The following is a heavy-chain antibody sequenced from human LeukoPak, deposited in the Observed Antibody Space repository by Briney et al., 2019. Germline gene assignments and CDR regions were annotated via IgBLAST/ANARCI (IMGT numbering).Heavy chain of an antibody. D-gene: IGHD2-2*01. J-gene: IGHJ4*02. CDR2: INPRDGST. V-gene: IGHV1-46*01. Sequence: GASVKVSCNASGYTFTNYYIHWVRQAPGQGLEWMGIINPRDGSTTYAQKFQGRVTMTRDTSTRTVYMELSSLRSEDTAVYSCARDGGYCGSTSCYVHYWGQGTLVTVSS. CDR3: ARDGGYCGSTSCYVHY. CDR1: GYTFTNYY.